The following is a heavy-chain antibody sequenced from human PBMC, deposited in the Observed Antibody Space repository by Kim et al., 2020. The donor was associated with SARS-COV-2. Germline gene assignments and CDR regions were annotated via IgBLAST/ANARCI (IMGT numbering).Heavy chain of an antibody. J-gene: IGHJ3*01. CDR2: VSSGSHYL. V-gene: IGHV3-21*06. Sequence: GGSLRLSCAAYGFIFSAYTMHWVRQAPGRGLQWVASVSSGSHYLYYADSVRGRFTISRDNAKNSLYLQMNSLRAEDTAVYYCASHDIGATLAFDLWGQGT. CDR1: GFIFSAYT. D-gene: IGHD1-26*01. CDR3: ASHDIGATLAFDL.